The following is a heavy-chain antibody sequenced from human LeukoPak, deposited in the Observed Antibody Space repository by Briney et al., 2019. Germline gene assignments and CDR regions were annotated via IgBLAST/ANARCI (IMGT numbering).Heavy chain of an antibody. D-gene: IGHD2-2*01. J-gene: IGHJ4*02. CDR2: IYYSGST. V-gene: IGHV4-39*07. Sequence: SETLSLTCTVSGGSISSSSYYWGWIRQPPGKGLERIGSIYYSGSTYYNPSLKSRVTISVDTSKNQFSLKLSSVTAADTAVYYCARVQVVVPAHIDYWGQGTLVTVSS. CDR3: ARVQVVVPAHIDY. CDR1: GGSISSSSYY.